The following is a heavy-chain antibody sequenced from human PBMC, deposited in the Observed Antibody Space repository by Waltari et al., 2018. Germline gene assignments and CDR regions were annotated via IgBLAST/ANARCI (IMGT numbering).Heavy chain of an antibody. Sequence: QVQLVESGGGVVQPGRSLRLSCAASGFTFSSYAMHWVRQAPGKGLEWVAVISYDGSNKYYADSVKGRFTISRDNSKNTLYPQMNSLRAEDTAVYYCARDGSGWGYWGQGTLVTVSS. J-gene: IGHJ4*02. CDR2: ISYDGSNK. CDR1: GFTFSSYA. CDR3: ARDGSGWGY. V-gene: IGHV3-30-3*01. D-gene: IGHD6-19*01.